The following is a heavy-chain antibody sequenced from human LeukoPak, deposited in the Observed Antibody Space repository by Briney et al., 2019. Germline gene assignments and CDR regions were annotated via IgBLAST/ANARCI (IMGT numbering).Heavy chain of an antibody. J-gene: IGHJ4*02. CDR2: ISYNGGDT. CDR3: AKVDWSGGSCFTDY. Sequence: GGSLRLSCSASGFTFSSHAMHWVRQAPGKGLEYVSAISYNGGDTYYTDSVKGRFTISRDNSKHTLYLQMNSLRAEDTAVYYCAKVDWSGGSCFTDYWDEGTLVTVSS. V-gene: IGHV3-64*04. D-gene: IGHD2-15*01. CDR1: GFTFSSHA.